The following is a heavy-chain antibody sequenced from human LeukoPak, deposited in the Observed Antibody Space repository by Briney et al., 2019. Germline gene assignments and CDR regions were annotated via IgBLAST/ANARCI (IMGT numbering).Heavy chain of an antibody. CDR3: AKDTAGWYSDY. Sequence: PGGSLRLSCAASGFTFSSYAMSWVRQAPGKGLEWVSSVSGSGGSTYYADSVKGRFTISRDNSKNTLYLQMNSLRAEDTAIYYCAKDTAGWYSDYWGQGTLVTVSS. D-gene: IGHD6-19*01. V-gene: IGHV3-23*01. CDR1: GFTFSSYA. J-gene: IGHJ4*02. CDR2: VSGSGGST.